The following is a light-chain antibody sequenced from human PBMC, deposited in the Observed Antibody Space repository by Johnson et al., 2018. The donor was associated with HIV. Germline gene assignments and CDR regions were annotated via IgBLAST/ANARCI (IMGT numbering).Light chain of an antibody. Sequence: QPVLTQPPSVSAPPGQKVTISCSGSSSNIGNNLASWYQQLPGTAPKLLIYANNKRPSGIPDRFSGSKSGTSATLGITGLQTGDEADYYCGTWDSSLSAYVFGTGTKVTVL. V-gene: IGLV1-51*02. CDR3: GTWDSSLSAYV. CDR2: ANN. J-gene: IGLJ1*01. CDR1: SSNIGNNL.